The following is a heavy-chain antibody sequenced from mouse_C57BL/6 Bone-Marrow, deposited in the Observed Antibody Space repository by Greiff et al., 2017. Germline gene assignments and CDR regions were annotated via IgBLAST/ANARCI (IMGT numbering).Heavy chain of an antibody. J-gene: IGHJ2*01. V-gene: IGHV1-54*01. CDR3: ARGGGNFYFDY. CDR2: INPGSGGT. Sequence: VKLQESGAELVRPGTSVKVSCKASGYAFTNYLIEWVKQRPGQGLEWIGVINPGSGGTNYNEKFKGKATLTADKSSSTAYMQLSSLTSEDSAVYFCARGGGNFYFDYGGQGTTLTVSA. D-gene: IGHD2-1*01. CDR1: GYAFTNYL.